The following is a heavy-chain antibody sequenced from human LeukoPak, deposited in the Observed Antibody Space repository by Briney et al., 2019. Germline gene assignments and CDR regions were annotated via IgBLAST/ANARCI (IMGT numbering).Heavy chain of an antibody. D-gene: IGHD1-14*01. CDR2: IYYSGST. J-gene: IGHJ4*02. Sequence: PSETLSLTCTVSGGSISSSSYYWGWIRQPPGKGLEWIGSIYYSGSTYYNPSPKSRVTISVDTSKNQFSLKLSSVTAADTAVYYCARQLYNNWVIDYWGQGTLVTVSS. CDR3: ARQLYNNWVIDY. V-gene: IGHV4-39*01. CDR1: GGSISSSSYY.